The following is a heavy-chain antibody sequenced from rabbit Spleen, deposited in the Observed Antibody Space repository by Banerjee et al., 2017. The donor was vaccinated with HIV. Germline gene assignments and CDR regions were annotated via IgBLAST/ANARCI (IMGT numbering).Heavy chain of an antibody. V-gene: IGHV1S45*01. Sequence: EQLGESGGGLVKPEGSLTLTCKASGFSFSDRDVMCWVRQAPGKGLQWIACINVYTGKPVYATWAKGRFTISRTSSTTVTLQMTSLTAADTATYFCARDLTSVVGWNFNLWGPGTLVTVS. CDR3: ARDLTSVVGWNFNL. J-gene: IGHJ4*01. CDR1: GFSFSDRDV. D-gene: IGHD1-1*01. CDR2: INVYTGKP.